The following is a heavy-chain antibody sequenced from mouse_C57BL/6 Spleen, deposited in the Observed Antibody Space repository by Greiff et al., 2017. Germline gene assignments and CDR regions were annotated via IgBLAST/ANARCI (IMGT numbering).Heavy chain of an antibody. Sequence: QVQLQQPGAELVRPGSSVKLSCKASGYTFTSYWMHWVKQRPIQGLEWIGNIDPSDSETHYNQKFKDKATLTVDKSSSTAYMQLSSRTSEASAVYYGAREGGDLGAMDNWGEGTSVTASS. CDR3: AREGGDLGAMDN. J-gene: IGHJ4*01. CDR1: GYTFTSYW. D-gene: IGHD2-13*01. CDR2: IDPSDSET. V-gene: IGHV1-52*01.